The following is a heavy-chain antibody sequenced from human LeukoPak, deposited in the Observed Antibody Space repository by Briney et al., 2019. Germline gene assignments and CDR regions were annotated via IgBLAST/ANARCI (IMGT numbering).Heavy chain of an antibody. CDR2: IYHSGST. D-gene: IGHD1-7*01. V-gene: IGHV4-30-2*01. J-gene: IGHJ5*02. CDR1: GGSISSGGYS. Sequence: SETLSLTCAVSGGSISSGGYSWSWIRQPPGKGLEWIGYIYHSGSTYYTPSLKSRVTISVDRSKNQFSLKLSSVTAADTAVYYCARDLRVRVGTTSIAWFDPWGQGTLVTVSS. CDR3: ARDLRVRVGTTSIAWFDP.